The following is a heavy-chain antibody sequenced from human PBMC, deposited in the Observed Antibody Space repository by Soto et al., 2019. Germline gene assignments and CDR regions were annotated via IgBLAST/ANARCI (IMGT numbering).Heavy chain of an antibody. Sequence: QVQLQQWGAGLLKPSETLSLTCAVYGRSFGGYYWNWIRLPPGKGLEWIGQINQSGSTNYSPSLKSPVTVSVDTSNNQFSLKLHSVTAADTAVYYCARGRYSDSSGFYDAFDIWGQGTMVTVSS. D-gene: IGHD3-22*01. CDR3: ARGRYSDSSGFYDAFDI. J-gene: IGHJ3*02. V-gene: IGHV4-34*01. CDR1: GRSFGGYY. CDR2: INQSGST.